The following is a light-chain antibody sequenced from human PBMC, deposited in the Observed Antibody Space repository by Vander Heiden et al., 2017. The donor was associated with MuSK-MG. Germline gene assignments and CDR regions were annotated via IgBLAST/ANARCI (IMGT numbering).Light chain of an antibody. CDR3: AAWEDSLSGNVV. CDR1: SSNIGSNY. V-gene: IGLV1-47*01. CDR2: RNN. Sequence: QSVLTQPPSASGTPGQRVPISCSGSSSNIGSNYVYWYHQLPGTAPNLLIYRNNQRPSGVPDRFSGSKSGTSASLAISGLRSEDEADYYCAAWEDSLSGNVVFGGGTKLTVL. J-gene: IGLJ2*01.